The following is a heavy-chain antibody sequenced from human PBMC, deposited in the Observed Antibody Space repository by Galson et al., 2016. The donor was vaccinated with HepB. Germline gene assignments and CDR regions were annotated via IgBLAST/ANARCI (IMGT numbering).Heavy chain of an antibody. V-gene: IGHV3-23*01. J-gene: IGHJ3*02. CDR2: ISGSGGST. CDR1: GFTFSSYT. Sequence: SLRLSCAASGFTFSSYTMSWVRQAPGRGLVWVSLISGSGGSTHYADSVKGRFTISRDNSKNTLYLQMNSLSAEDTAVYYCAKVVGRFGTGGDAFDIWGQGTMVTVSS. CDR3: AKVVGRFGTGGDAFDI. D-gene: IGHD3-10*01.